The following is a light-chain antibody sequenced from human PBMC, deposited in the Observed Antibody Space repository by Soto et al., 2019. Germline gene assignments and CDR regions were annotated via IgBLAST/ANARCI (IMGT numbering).Light chain of an antibody. Sequence: QSVLTQPPSVSGAPGQRVTISCTGSSSNIGAGYDVHWYQQLPGRAPKLLIYGNTNRPSGVPDRFSGSKSCTSASLAITGLQAEDVAHYYCLSFDSSLSVVFGGGTKLTV. V-gene: IGLV1-40*01. CDR1: SSNIGAGYD. CDR2: GNT. CDR3: LSFDSSLSVV. J-gene: IGLJ2*01.